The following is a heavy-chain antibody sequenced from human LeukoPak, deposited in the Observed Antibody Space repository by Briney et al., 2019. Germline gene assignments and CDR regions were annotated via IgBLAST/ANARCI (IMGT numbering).Heavy chain of an antibody. CDR2: IWHDGRNE. Sequence: GGSLRLSCAASGFTFTYAYMSWVRQAPGRGLEWVAVIWHDGRNEYYADSVKGRFTISRDTSKNTLYLQMNSLRVEDTAVYYCARGYYYDFSVTPDYWGQGTLVTVSS. D-gene: IGHD3-22*01. J-gene: IGHJ4*02. CDR1: GFTFTYAY. CDR3: ARGYYYDFSVTPDY. V-gene: IGHV3-33*08.